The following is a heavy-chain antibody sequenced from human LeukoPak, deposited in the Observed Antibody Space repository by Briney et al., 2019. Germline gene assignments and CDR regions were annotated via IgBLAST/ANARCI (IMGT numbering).Heavy chain of an antibody. D-gene: IGHD1-20*01. CDR2: ISWDGGST. V-gene: IGHV3-43*01. CDR3: AKGGVLTAPMILDYYYYMDV. J-gene: IGHJ6*03. CDR1: GFTFDDYT. Sequence: GGSLRLSCAASGFTFDDYTMHWVRQAPGKGLEWVSLISWDGGSTYYADSVKGRFTISRDNSKNSLYLQKNSLRTEDTALYYCAKGGVLTAPMILDYYYYMDVWGKGTTVTVSS.